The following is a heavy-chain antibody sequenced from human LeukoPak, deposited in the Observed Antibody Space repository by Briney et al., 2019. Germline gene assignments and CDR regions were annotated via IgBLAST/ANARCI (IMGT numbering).Heavy chain of an antibody. CDR1: GFTFSSYA. Sequence: PGGSLRLSCAASGFTFSSYAMGWVRQAPGKGLEWVSAISGSGGSTYYADSVKGRFTISRDNSKNTLHLQMNSLRAEDTAVYYCAKGTQNYDILTGLDYWGQGTLVTVPS. D-gene: IGHD3-9*01. CDR2: ISGSGGST. J-gene: IGHJ4*02. V-gene: IGHV3-23*01. CDR3: AKGTQNYDILTGLDY.